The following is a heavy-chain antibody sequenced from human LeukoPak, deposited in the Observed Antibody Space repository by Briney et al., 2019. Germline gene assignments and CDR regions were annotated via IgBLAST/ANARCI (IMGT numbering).Heavy chain of an antibody. CDR1: GYTFTSYD. Sequence: ASVKVSCKASGYTFTSYDINWVRQATGQGLEWMGWMNPNSGNTGYAQKFQGRVTMTRNTSISTAYMELSSLRSEDTAVYYCARGPHYDFWSGYYTDIDYWGQGTLVTVSS. V-gene: IGHV1-8*01. D-gene: IGHD3-3*01. CDR3: ARGPHYDFWSGYYTDIDY. J-gene: IGHJ4*02. CDR2: MNPNSGNT.